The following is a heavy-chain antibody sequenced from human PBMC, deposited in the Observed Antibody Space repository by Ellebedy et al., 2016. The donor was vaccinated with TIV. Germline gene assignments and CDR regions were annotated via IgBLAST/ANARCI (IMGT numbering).Heavy chain of an antibody. V-gene: IGHV4-4*02. CDR2: INHSGHT. D-gene: IGHD1-1*01. Sequence: SETLSLXCTVSGASISSNHWCRWLRQPPGKWLEWIGEINHSGHTNYNSSLKSRVTISIDRSKNQFSLNLSSVTAADTAVYYCARDRRTGPSSPPDGIDTWGQGTMVTVSS. CDR1: GASISSNHW. CDR3: ARDRRTGPSSPPDGIDT. J-gene: IGHJ3*02.